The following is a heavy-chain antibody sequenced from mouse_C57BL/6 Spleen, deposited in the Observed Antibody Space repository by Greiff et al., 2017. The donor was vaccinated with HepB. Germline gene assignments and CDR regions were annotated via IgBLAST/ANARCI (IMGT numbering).Heavy chain of an antibody. CDR2: IDPETGGT. CDR1: GYTFTDYE. D-gene: IGHD1-1*02. J-gene: IGHJ2*01. CDR3: TRYGVLPDY. Sequence: QVQLQQSGAELVRPGASVTLSCKASGYTFTDYEMHWVKQTPVHGLEWIGAIDPETGGTADNQKFKGKAILTADKSSSTAYMELRSLTSEDSAVYYCTRYGVLPDYWGQGTTLTVSS. V-gene: IGHV1-15*01.